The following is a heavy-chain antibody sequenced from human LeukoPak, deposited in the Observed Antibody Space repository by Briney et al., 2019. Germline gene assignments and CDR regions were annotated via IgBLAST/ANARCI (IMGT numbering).Heavy chain of an antibody. CDR2: ISAYNGNT. CDR1: GYTFTSYG. D-gene: IGHD2-2*01. V-gene: IGHV1-18*01. J-gene: IGHJ4*02. CDR3: ARDPPDELLLGSGDY. Sequence: ASVKVSCKASGYTFTSYGISWVRQAPGQGLEWMGWISAYNGNTNYAQKLQGRVTMTTDTSTSTAYMELSSLRSEDTAVYYCARDPPDELLLGSGDYWGQGTLVTVSS.